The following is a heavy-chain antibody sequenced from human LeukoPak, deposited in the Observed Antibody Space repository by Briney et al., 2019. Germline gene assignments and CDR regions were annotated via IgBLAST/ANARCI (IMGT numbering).Heavy chain of an antibody. Sequence: GGSLRLSCAASGFTFSSYGMHWVRQAPGKGLEGAAVISYDGSNKYYADSVKGRFTISRDNSKNTLYLQMNSLRAEDTAVYYCARETMETDDYWGQGGLVTVSS. CDR2: ISYDGSNK. D-gene: IGHD1-1*01. V-gene: IGHV3-30*03. CDR1: GFTFSSYG. J-gene: IGHJ4*02. CDR3: ARETMETDDY.